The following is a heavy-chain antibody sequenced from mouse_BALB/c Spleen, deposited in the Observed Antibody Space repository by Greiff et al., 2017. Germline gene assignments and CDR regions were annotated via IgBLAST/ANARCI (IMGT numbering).Heavy chain of an antibody. CDR1: GFAFSSYD. Sequence: EVKLEESGGGLVKPGGSLKLSCAASGFAFSSYDMSWVRQTPEKRLERVAYISSGGGSTYYPDTVKGRFTISRDNAKNTLYLQMSSLKSEDTAMYYCARQWDYSWFAYWGQGTLVTVSA. CDR3: ARQWDYSWFAY. D-gene: IGHD1-1*01. V-gene: IGHV5-12-1*01. J-gene: IGHJ3*01. CDR2: ISSGGGST.